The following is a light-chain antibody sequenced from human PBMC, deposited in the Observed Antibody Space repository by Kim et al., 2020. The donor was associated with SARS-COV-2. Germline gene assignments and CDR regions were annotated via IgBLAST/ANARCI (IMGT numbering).Light chain of an antibody. J-gene: IGKJ2*01. CDR1: QTISTW. V-gene: IGKV1-5*03. CDR2: LAS. Sequence: DIQMTQSPSTLSASVGDRVTITCRASQTISTWLAWYQQKPGKAPKLLLYLASTLESGVPSRFSGSRSGTEFTLTIDSLQPDDFATYYCQHYIRFPYTFGQGTKVDIK. CDR3: QHYIRFPYT.